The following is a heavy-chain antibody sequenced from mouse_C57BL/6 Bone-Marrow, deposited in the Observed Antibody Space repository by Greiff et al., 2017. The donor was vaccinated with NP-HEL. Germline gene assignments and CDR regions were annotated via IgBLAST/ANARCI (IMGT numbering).Heavy chain of an antibody. CDR3: ARRPNYYGSSHWYFDV. D-gene: IGHD1-1*01. Sequence: VQGVESGPGLVAPSQSLSITCTVSGFSLTSYAISWVRQPPGKGLEWLGVIWTGGGTNYNSALKSRLSISKDNSKSQVFLKMNSLQTDDTARYYCARRPNYYGSSHWYFDVWGTGTTVTVSS. J-gene: IGHJ1*03. CDR2: IWTGGGT. V-gene: IGHV2-9-1*01. CDR1: GFSLTSYA.